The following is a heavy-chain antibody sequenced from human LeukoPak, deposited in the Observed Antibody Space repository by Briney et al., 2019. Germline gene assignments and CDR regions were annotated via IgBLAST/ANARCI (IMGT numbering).Heavy chain of an antibody. D-gene: IGHD3-3*01. CDR3: ARVSLPFGVVIAYYFDY. V-gene: IGHV4-34*01. CDR1: GFTVSSNY. Sequence: GSLRLSCAASGFTVSSNYMSWIRQPPGKGLEWIGEINHSGSTNYNPSLKSRVTISVDTSKNQFSLKLSSVTAADTAVYYCARVSLPFGVVIAYYFDYWGQGTLVTVSS. J-gene: IGHJ4*02. CDR2: INHSGST.